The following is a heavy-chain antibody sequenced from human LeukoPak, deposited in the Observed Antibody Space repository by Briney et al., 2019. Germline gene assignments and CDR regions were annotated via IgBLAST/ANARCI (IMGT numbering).Heavy chain of an antibody. CDR3: ARDPRGYCSGGSCHKPYYFDY. Sequence: GGSLRLSCAASGFTFSSYGMSWVRQAPGKGLEWVSAISGSGGSTYYADSVKGRFTISSDNAKNSLYLQMNSLRAEDTAVYYCARDPRGYCSGGSCHKPYYFDYWGQGTLVTVSS. CDR1: GFTFSSYG. D-gene: IGHD2-15*01. CDR2: ISGSGGST. V-gene: IGHV3-23*01. J-gene: IGHJ4*02.